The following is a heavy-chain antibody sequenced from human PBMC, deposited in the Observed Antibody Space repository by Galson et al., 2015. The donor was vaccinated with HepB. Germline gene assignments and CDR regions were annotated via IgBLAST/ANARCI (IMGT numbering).Heavy chain of an antibody. D-gene: IGHD6-19*01. CDR1: GFTFSSYA. Sequence: LRLSCAASGFTFSSYAMSWVRQAPGKGLEWVSAISGSGGSTYYADSVKGRFTISRDDSKNTLYLQMNSLRAEDTAVYYCAKGIAVAGTSWFDPWGQGTLVTVSS. V-gene: IGHV3-23*01. CDR2: ISGSGGST. J-gene: IGHJ5*02. CDR3: AKGIAVAGTSWFDP.